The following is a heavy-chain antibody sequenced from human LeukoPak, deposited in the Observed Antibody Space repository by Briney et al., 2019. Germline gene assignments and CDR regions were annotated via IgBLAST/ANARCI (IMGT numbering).Heavy chain of an antibody. CDR3: ARGALYCSSSSCYRYWYFDL. CDR1: GGSISGSY. J-gene: IGHJ2*01. V-gene: IGHV4-4*07. CDR2: IYTSGST. D-gene: IGHD2-2*01. Sequence: SETLSLTCTVSGGSISGSYWNWVRQPAEKGLEWIGRIYTSGSTNYNPSLKSRVTMSVDTSKNQFSLKLSSVTAADTAVYYCARGALYCSSSSCYRYWYFDLWGRGTLVTVSS.